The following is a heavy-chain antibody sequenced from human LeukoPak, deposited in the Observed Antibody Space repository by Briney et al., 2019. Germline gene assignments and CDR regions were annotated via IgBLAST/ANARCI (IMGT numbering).Heavy chain of an antibody. V-gene: IGHV4-30-4*08. CDR1: GGSISSGDYY. Sequence: PSQTLSLTCTVSGGSISSGDYYWSWIRQPPGKGLEWIGYIYYSGSTYYNPSLKSRVTIPVDTSKNQFSLKLSSVTAADTAVYYCAREGEDIVVVPAAMSGWFDPWGQGTLVTVSS. D-gene: IGHD2-2*01. CDR2: IYYSGST. CDR3: AREGEDIVVVPAAMSGWFDP. J-gene: IGHJ5*02.